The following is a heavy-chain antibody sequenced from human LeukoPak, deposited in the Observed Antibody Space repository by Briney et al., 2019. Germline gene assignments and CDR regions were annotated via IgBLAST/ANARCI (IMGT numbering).Heavy chain of an antibody. CDR1: GFSFSSYW. CDR2: ISYDESST. CDR3: ARVTWKIKSDTYYYDSSGYYNWFDP. Sequence: PGGSLRLSCAASGFSFSSYWMHWVRQAPGKGLVWVSRISYDESSTYYADSVKGRFTISRDNSKNTLYLQMNSLRAEDTAVYYCARVTWKIKSDTYYYDSSGYYNWFDPWGQGTLVTVSS. V-gene: IGHV3-74*01. D-gene: IGHD3-22*01. J-gene: IGHJ5*02.